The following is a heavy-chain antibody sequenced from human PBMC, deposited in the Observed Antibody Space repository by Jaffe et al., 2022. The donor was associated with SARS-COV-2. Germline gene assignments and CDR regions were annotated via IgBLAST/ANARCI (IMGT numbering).Heavy chain of an antibody. V-gene: IGHV3-30*04. Sequence: QVQLVESGGGVVQPGRSLRLSCAASGFTFSSYAMHWVRQAPGKGLEWVAVISYDGSNKYYADSVKGRFTISRDNSKNTLYLQMNSLRAEDTAVYYCARVGIVGATGAFDIWGQGTMVTVSS. D-gene: IGHD1-26*01. CDR1: GFTFSSYA. J-gene: IGHJ3*02. CDR3: ARVGIVGATGAFDI. CDR2: ISYDGSNK.